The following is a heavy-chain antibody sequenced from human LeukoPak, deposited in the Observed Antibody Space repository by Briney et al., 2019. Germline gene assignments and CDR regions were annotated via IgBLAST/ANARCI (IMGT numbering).Heavy chain of an antibody. CDR3: ASPGRAGTTLPFDY. CDR1: GFTFSSYG. J-gene: IGHJ4*02. V-gene: IGHV3-33*03. D-gene: IGHD1-1*01. Sequence: PGRSLRLSCAASGFTFSSYGMHWVRQAPGKGLEWVAVIWYDGSNKYYADSVKGRFTISRDNSKNTLYLQMNSLRAEDTAVYYCASPGRAGTTLPFDYWGQGTLVTVSA. CDR2: IWYDGSNK.